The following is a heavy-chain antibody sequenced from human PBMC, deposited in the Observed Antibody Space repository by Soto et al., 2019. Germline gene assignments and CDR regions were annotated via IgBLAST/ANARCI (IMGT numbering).Heavy chain of an antibody. CDR2: IIPIFGTA. CDR3: ARGRGVTMIVYFDY. D-gene: IGHD3-22*01. V-gene: IGHV1-69*13. CDR1: GGTFSSYA. J-gene: IGHJ4*02. Sequence: SVKVSCKASGGTFSSYAISWVRQAPGQGLEWMGGIIPIFGTANYAQKFQGRVTITADESTSTAYMELNSLRSEDTAVYYCARGRGVTMIVYFDYWGQGTLVTVSS.